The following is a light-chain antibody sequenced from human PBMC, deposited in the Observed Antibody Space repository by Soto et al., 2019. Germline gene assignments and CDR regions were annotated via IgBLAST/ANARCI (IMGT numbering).Light chain of an antibody. CDR1: QSVSSY. CDR3: HQRSSWPRGT. V-gene: IGKV3-11*01. Sequence: EIVLTQSPATLSLSPGERATHSCRASQSVSSYLAWYQQKPGQGPRLLIYDASNRATGVSARFSGSGSGTDFTLTISSLEPEDFAVYYCHQRSSWPRGTFGQGTKVDI. J-gene: IGKJ1*01. CDR2: DAS.